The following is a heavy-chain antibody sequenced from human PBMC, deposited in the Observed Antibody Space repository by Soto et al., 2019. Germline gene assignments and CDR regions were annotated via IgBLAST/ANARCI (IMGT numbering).Heavy chain of an antibody. CDR2: IYYSGST. D-gene: IGHD6-6*01. CDR3: AGEYSSSSPSPSGSVY. CDR1: GGSISSYY. Sequence: SETLSLTCTVSGGSISSYYWSWIRQPPGKGLEWIGYIYYSGSTNYNPSLKSRVTISVDTSKNQFSLKLSSVTAADTAVYYCAGEYSSSSPSPSGSVYWGQGTLVTVSS. V-gene: IGHV4-59*01. J-gene: IGHJ4*02.